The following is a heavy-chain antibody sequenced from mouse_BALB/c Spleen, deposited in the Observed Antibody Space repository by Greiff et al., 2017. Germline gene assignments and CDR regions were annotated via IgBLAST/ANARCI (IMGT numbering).Heavy chain of an antibody. V-gene: IGHV5-17*02. CDR2: ISSGSSTI. D-gene: IGHD1-1*01. Sequence: EVQGVESGGGLVQPGGSRKLSCAASGFTFSSFGMHWVRQAPEKGLEWVAYISSGSSTIYYADTVKGRFTISRDNPKNTLFLQMTSLRSEDTAMYYCARGGDYYGSNWYFDVWGAGTTVTVSS. J-gene: IGHJ1*01. CDR1: GFTFSSFG. CDR3: ARGGDYYGSNWYFDV.